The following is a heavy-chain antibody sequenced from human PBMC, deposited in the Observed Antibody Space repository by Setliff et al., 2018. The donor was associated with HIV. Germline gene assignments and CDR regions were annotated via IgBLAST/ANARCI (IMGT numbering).Heavy chain of an antibody. V-gene: IGHV4-59*01. CDR1: GGSINSYY. CDR3: ARGVTHPPPFGAFDI. J-gene: IGHJ3*02. D-gene: IGHD5-18*01. CDR2: IYYNGNT. Sequence: PSETLSLTCTVSGGSINSYYWSWIRQPPGKGLEWIAYIYYNGNTNYNPSLKSRVTISVDTSKNQFSLKLTSVTAADTALYYCARGVTHPPPFGAFDIWGLGTLVTVSS.